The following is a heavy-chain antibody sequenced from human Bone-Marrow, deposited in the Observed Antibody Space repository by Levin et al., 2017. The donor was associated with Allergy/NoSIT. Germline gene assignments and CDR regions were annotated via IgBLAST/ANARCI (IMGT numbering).Heavy chain of an antibody. J-gene: IGHJ4*02. V-gene: IGHV4-39*01. CDR3: ARLGSGWYAGIDY. CDR2: IYYSGST. Sequence: SCTVSGGSISSSSYYWGWIRQPPGKGLEWIGSIYYSGSTYYNPSLKSRVTISVDTSKNQFSLKLSSVTAADTAVYYCARLGSGWYAGIDYWGQGTLVTVSS. D-gene: IGHD6-19*01. CDR1: GGSISSSSYY.